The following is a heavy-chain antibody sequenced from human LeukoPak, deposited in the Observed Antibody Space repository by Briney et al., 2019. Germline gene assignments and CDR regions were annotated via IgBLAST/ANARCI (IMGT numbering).Heavy chain of an antibody. J-gene: IGHJ4*02. Sequence: GGSVRLSCAASGFTFSSYSMNWVRQAPGKGLEWVSYISSSSSTIYYADSVKGRFTISRDNAKNSLYLQMNSLRAEDAAVYYCARDPRSWYTDYWGQGTLVTVSS. CDR1: GFTFSSYS. CDR2: ISSSSSTI. CDR3: ARDPRSWYTDY. D-gene: IGHD6-13*01. V-gene: IGHV3-48*01.